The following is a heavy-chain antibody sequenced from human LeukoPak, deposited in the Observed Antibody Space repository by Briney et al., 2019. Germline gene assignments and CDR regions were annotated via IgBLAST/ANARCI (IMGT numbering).Heavy chain of an antibody. V-gene: IGHV4-61*02. D-gene: IGHD3-10*01. Sequence: SETLSLTCTVSGGSISSGSYYWSWIRQPAGKGLEWIGRIYTSGNTNYNPSLKSRVTMSIDTSKNQFSLRLTSVTAADTAVYYCARDRWFGEGHYVDVWGKGTTVTISS. CDR3: ARDRWFGEGHYVDV. J-gene: IGHJ6*03. CDR1: GGSISSGSYY. CDR2: IYTSGNT.